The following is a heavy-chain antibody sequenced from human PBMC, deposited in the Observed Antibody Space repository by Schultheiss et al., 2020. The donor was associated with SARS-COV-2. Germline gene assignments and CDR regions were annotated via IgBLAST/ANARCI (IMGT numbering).Heavy chain of an antibody. V-gene: IGHV3-69-1*01. CDR2: ISSSSTI. CDR1: GFTFSDYY. J-gene: IGHJ4*02. Sequence: GGSLRLSCAASGFTFSDYYMNWVRQAPGKGLEWVSSISSSSTIYYADSVKGRFTISRDNSKNTLYLQMNSLRAEDTAVYYCAKVAPRMATIYYFDYWGQGTLVTVSS. D-gene: IGHD5-12*01. CDR3: AKVAPRMATIYYFDY.